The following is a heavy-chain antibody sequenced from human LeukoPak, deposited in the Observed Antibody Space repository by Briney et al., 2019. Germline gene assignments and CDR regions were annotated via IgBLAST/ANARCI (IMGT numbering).Heavy chain of an antibody. CDR2: ISGSGGST. CDR1: GSTFSSYA. CDR3: AKDGEGYCSGGSCYEYYFDY. Sequence: GGSLRLSCAASGSTFSSYAMSWVRQAPGKGLEWVSAISGSGGSTYYADSVKGRFTISRDNSKNTLYLQMNSLRAEDTAVYYCAKDGEGYCSGGSCYEYYFDYWGQGTLVTVSS. J-gene: IGHJ4*02. D-gene: IGHD2-15*01. V-gene: IGHV3-23*01.